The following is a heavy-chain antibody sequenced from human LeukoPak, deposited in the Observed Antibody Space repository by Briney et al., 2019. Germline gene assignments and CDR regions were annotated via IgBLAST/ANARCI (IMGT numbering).Heavy chain of an antibody. CDR1: GGSISSGGYS. D-gene: IGHD5-12*01. V-gene: IGHV4-30-2*01. CDR3: ARGVYSGYDFGFDY. CDR2: IYHSGST. Sequence: SETLSLTCAVSGGSISSGGYSWSWIRQPPGKGLEWIGYIYHSGSTYYNPSLKSRVSISVDRSKNQFSLKLSSVTAADTAVYYCARGVYSGYDFGFDYWGQGTLVTVSS. J-gene: IGHJ4*02.